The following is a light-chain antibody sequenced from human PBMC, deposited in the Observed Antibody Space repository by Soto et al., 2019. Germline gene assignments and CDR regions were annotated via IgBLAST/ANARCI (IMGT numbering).Light chain of an antibody. CDR1: QSLVHSDGNTY. CDR3: MQGTHWPRT. CDR2: KVS. Sequence: DVVMTQSPLSLPVTLGQPASISCRSSQSLVHSDGNTYLNWFQQRPGQSPRRLIYKVSNRDSGVPDRFSGSGSGTDVTLKISTVEAEDVGVYYCMQGTHWPRTFGQGTKLEIK. J-gene: IGKJ2*01. V-gene: IGKV2-30*02.